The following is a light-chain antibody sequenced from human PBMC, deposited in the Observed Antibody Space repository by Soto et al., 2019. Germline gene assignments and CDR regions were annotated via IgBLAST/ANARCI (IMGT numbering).Light chain of an antibody. J-gene: IGKJ5*01. CDR3: QQRSNWPPIT. CDR1: QSLDYN. CDR2: GAS. Sequence: EIVMTQSPATLSVSLGERATLSCRAGQSLDYNLAWYQQKPGQAPRLLIYGASARATGVPARFSGSGSETEFTLTISSVQSEDCAVYYCQQRSNWPPITFGQGTRLEIK. V-gene: IGKV3-15*01.